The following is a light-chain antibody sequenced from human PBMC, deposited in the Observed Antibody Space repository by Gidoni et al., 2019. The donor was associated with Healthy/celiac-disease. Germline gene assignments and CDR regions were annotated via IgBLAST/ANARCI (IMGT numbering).Light chain of an antibody. Sequence: DIQMTHSPSSLSASGGDSVTITCRASQSISNYLDLYQQKPGKAPKLLIYAASSMQSWVPSRFSGSGSGTDFTLTINSLQPEDFATYYCQQGYSTPPYTFGQGTKLEIK. CDR2: AAS. V-gene: IGKV1-39*01. CDR3: QQGYSTPPYT. J-gene: IGKJ2*01. CDR1: QSISNY.